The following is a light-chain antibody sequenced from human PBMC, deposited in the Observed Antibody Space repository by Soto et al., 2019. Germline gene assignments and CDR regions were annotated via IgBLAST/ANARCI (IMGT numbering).Light chain of an antibody. CDR3: QQSYSTPLT. CDR1: QSISNY. J-gene: IGKJ1*01. CDR2: AAS. V-gene: IGKV1-39*01. Sequence: DIQMTQSPSSLSASVGDRVTITCRASQSISNYLNWYQQKPGKAPKLLFYAASSLKSGVPSRFSGSVSGTDFTLTISSLQPEDFANYYCQQSYSTPLTVGQGTKVESK.